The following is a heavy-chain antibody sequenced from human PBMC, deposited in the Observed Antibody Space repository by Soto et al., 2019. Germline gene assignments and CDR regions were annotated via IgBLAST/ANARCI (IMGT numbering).Heavy chain of an antibody. V-gene: IGHV4-30-4*01. Sequence: QVQLQESGPGLVKPSQTLSLTCSISGASISSDDYYWSWFRQPPGKGLEWIGYISYSGSTYYKPSIMSRITISVDTSKTQFSLILSSVTAADTAVFYCAREVNNYYGMDVWGQGTTVTVSS. CDR2: ISYSGST. J-gene: IGHJ6*02. CDR3: AREVNNYYGMDV. CDR1: GASISSDDYY.